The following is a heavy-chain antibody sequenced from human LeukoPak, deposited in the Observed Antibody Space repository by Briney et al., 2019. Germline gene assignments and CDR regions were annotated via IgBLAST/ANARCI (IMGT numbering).Heavy chain of an antibody. V-gene: IGHV1-2*02. CDR3: AMTTVTLFDY. J-gene: IGHJ4*02. D-gene: IGHD4-17*01. Sequence: ASVKVSCKASVYTFTGYYMHWVRQAPGQGLEWMGWISPNSGGTNYAQKFQGRVTMTRDTSISTAYMELSRLRSDDTAVYYCAMTTVTLFDYWGQGTLVTVSS. CDR2: ISPNSGGT. CDR1: VYTFTGYY.